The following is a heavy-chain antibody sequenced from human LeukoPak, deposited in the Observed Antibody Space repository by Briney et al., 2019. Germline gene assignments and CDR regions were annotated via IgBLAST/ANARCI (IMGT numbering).Heavy chain of an antibody. Sequence: GGSLRLSCAASGFTFSTFWMSWVRQAPGKGLEWAANIKEDGSEKYYVDSMEGRFTVSRDNAKNSLYLQMDSLRAEDTAVYYCARGGTFVSDYWGQGTLVTVSS. V-gene: IGHV3-7*01. CDR3: ARGGTFVSDY. CDR2: IKEDGSEK. J-gene: IGHJ4*02. D-gene: IGHD1-1*01. CDR1: GFTFSTFW.